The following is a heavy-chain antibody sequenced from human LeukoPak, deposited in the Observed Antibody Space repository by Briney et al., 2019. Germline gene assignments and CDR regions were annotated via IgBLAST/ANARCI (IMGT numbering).Heavy chain of an antibody. J-gene: IGHJ4*02. CDR3: ATWELRYFDY. D-gene: IGHD1-26*01. CDR2: ISGSGGST. V-gene: IGHV3-23*01. Sequence: GGSLRLSCAASGFTFSTYSMNWVRQAPGKGLEWVSAISGSGGSTYYADSVKGRFTISRDNSKNTLYLQMNSLRAGDTAVYYCATWELRYFDYWGQGTLVTVSS. CDR1: GFTFSTYS.